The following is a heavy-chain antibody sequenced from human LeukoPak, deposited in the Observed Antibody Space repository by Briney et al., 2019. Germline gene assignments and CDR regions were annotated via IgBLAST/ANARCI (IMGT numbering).Heavy chain of an antibody. D-gene: IGHD5-12*01. CDR3: ARGIVATITGKSNWFDH. V-gene: IGHV4-31*03. Sequence: PSQTLSLTCTVSGGSISSGGYYWSWIRQHPGKGLEWIGYIYYSGSTYYNPSLKSRVTISVDTSKNQFSLKLSSVTAADTAVYYCARGIVATITGKSNWFDHWGQGTLVTVSS. CDR1: GGSISSGGYY. CDR2: IYYSGST. J-gene: IGHJ5*02.